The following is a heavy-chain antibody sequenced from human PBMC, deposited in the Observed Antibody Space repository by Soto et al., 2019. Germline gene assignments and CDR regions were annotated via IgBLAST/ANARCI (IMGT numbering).Heavy chain of an antibody. Sequence: SETLSLTCTVSGGSISSYDWSWIRQPPGKGLEWIGYIYYSGSTNYNPSLKSRVTISVDTSKNQFSLKLSSVTAADTAVYYCAREKSVVFGMAHPYWYFDLWGRGTLVTVSS. CDR3: AREKSVVFGMAHPYWYFDL. D-gene: IGHD3-3*01. V-gene: IGHV4-59*12. J-gene: IGHJ2*01. CDR2: IYYSGST. CDR1: GGSISSYD.